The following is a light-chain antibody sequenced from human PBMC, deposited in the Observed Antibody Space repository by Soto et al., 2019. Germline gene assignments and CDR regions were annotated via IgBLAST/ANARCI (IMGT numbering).Light chain of an antibody. CDR3: QAWDRTTVV. V-gene: IGLV3-1*01. Sequence: SYELTQPPSVSVSPGQTASITCSGDKLGDKYAYWYQQKPGQSPLLVIYQDNKRPSGIPERFSGSNSGNTATLTISGTQAMDEADYYCQAWDRTTVVFGGGTKLT. J-gene: IGLJ2*01. CDR1: KLGDKY. CDR2: QDN.